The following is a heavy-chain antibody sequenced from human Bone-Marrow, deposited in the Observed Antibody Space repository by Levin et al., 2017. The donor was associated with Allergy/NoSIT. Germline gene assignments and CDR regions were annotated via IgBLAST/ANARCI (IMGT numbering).Heavy chain of an antibody. J-gene: IGHJ4*02. D-gene: IGHD3-16*01. CDR3: ARGFDHYDTQGPMYYFDS. Sequence: KVSCKASEYKFTTYWIGWVRQMPGKGLEWMGIISPVDSFTNYSPSFQGQVTMSADKSISTAYLQWSSLKASDTAMYYCARGFDHYDTQGPMYYFDSWGQGTLVTVSS. CDR1: EYKFTTYW. CDR2: ISPVDSFT. V-gene: IGHV5-51*01.